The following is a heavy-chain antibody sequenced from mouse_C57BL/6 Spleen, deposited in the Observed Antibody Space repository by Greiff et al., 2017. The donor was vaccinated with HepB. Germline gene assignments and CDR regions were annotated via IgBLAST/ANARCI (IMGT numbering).Heavy chain of an antibody. CDR3: ARSLTGTGRFAY. V-gene: IGHV1-22*01. CDR1: GYTFTDYN. Sequence: EVQLQQSGPELVKPGASVKMSCKASGYTFTDYNMHWVKQSHGKSLEWIGYINPNNGGTSYNQKFKGKATLTVNKSSSTAYMELRSLTSEDSAVYYCARSLTGTGRFAYWGQGTLVTVSA. D-gene: IGHD4-1*01. J-gene: IGHJ3*01. CDR2: INPNNGGT.